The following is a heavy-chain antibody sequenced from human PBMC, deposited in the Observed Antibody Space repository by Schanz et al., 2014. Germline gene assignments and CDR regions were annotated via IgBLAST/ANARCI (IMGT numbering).Heavy chain of an antibody. CDR1: GFTFSSYG. CDR3: AKDLAVAGDY. D-gene: IGHD6-19*01. CDR2: ISYDGSNK. V-gene: IGHV3-30*18. Sequence: VQLVESGGGLVQPGGSLRLSCAASGFTFSSYGMHWVRQAPGKGLEWVAVISYDGSNKYYADSVKGRFTISRDNSKNTLYLQMNSLRAEDTAVYYCAKDLAVAGDYWGQGTLVTVSS. J-gene: IGHJ4*02.